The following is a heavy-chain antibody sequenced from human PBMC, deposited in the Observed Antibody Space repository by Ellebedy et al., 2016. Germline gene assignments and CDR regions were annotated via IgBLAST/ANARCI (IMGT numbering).Heavy chain of an antibody. CDR2: IYPSDSDT. CDR3: ATYCSSPSCYGRFDY. J-gene: IGHJ4*02. D-gene: IGHD2-2*01. Sequence: GESLKISCTGSGYHFMRYWIGWVRRTHGKGLEWMGIIYPSDSDTRYSPSFQAQVIISVDKSINTAYVQWSRLEASDSAMYFCATYCSSPSCYGRFDYWGLGTLVTVSS. V-gene: IGHV5-51*01. CDR1: GYHFMRYW.